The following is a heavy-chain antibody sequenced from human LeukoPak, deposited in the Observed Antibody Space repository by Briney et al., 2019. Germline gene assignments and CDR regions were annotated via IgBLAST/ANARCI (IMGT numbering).Heavy chain of an antibody. CDR2: IYYTGST. Sequence: SETLSLTCTVSGDSINNYYWSWIRQSPGKGLEWLGYIYYTGSTDYNPPPKTRVSISVDTSKHQVSLRLSSVTAADTAVYYCARSGGKYQGLAFDYWGQGALVTVSS. CDR1: GDSINNYY. J-gene: IGHJ4*02. V-gene: IGHV4-59*01. D-gene: IGHD2-2*01. CDR3: ARSGGKYQGLAFDY.